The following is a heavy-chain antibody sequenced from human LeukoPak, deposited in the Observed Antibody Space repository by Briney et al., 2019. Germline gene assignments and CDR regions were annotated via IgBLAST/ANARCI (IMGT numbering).Heavy chain of an antibody. Sequence: ASVKVSCKASGYTFTGYYMHWVRQAPAQGLEWMGWINPNSGGTNYAQKFQGRVTMTRDTSISTAYMELSRLRSDDTAVYYCARYSGGTTFARYYFDYWGQGTLVTVSS. J-gene: IGHJ4*02. D-gene: IGHD1-1*01. V-gene: IGHV1-2*02. CDR3: ARYSGGTTFARYYFDY. CDR2: INPNSGGT. CDR1: GYTFTGYY.